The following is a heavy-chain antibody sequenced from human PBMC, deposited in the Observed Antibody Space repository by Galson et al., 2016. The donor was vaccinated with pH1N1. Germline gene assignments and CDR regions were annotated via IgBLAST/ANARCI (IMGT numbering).Heavy chain of an antibody. CDR3: ARSLYGYGSGTYELDN. CDR1: GGSISSWY. V-gene: IGHV4-4*07. CDR2: IYTSGST. J-gene: IGHJ4*02. Sequence: LSLTCSVSGGSISSWYWSWIRQSAGKGLEWVGRIYTSGSTNYNPSLNSRVTMSIDTSKSQFSLKLTSVTAADTAVYYCARSLYGYGSGTYELDNCGQGTRVTVSS. D-gene: IGHD3-10*01.